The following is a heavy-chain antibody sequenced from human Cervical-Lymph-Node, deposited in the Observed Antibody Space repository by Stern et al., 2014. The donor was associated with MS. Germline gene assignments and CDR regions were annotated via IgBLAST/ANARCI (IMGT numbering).Heavy chain of an antibody. Sequence: QVKLVQSGAAVKKPGPSVTVSCSTSGYTFIDYCIHWVRQAPGQGLARVGIINLSDGATTYAQKFQGRVTMTSDTSTNTAYMQLGSLTSEDTAVFFCAREGADNDAFDVWGQGTMVTVSS. CDR1: GYTFIDYC. D-gene: IGHD1-26*01. CDR3: AREGADNDAFDV. J-gene: IGHJ3*01. CDR2: INLSDGAT. V-gene: IGHV1-46*03.